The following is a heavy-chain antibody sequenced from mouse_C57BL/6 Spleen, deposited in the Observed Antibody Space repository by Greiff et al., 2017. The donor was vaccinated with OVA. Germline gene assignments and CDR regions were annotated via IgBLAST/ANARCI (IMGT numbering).Heavy chain of an antibody. J-gene: IGHJ2*01. D-gene: IGHD2-4*01. CDR1: GYTFTSYW. Sequence: QVQLQQSGTELVKPGASVKLSCKASGYTFTSYWMHWVKQRPGQGLEWIGNINPSNGGTNYNEKFKSKATLTVDKSSSTAYMQLSSLTSEDSAVYYCAGGPGGYDFYYFDYWGQGTTLTVSS. V-gene: IGHV1-53*01. CDR3: AGGPGGYDFYYFDY. CDR2: INPSNGGT.